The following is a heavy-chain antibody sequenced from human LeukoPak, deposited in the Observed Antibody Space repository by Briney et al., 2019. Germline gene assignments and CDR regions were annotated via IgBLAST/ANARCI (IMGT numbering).Heavy chain of an antibody. CDR2: ISGRGGST. CDR3: ARATWDTNYYYYMDV. CDR1: GFTFSSYG. D-gene: IGHD1-26*01. J-gene: IGHJ6*03. V-gene: IGHV3-23*01. Sequence: PEGSLRLSCAASGFTFSSYGMSWVRQAPGKGLEWVSAISGRGGSTYYAHSVKGRFTISKDNSKNTLYLQMNSLRAEDTAVYFCARATWDTNYYYYMDVWGKGDTVTISS.